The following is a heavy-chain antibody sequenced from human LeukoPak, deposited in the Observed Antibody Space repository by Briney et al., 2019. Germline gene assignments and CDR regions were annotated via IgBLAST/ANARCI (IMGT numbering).Heavy chain of an antibody. V-gene: IGHV3-48*02. J-gene: IGHJ3*02. D-gene: IGHD6-19*01. CDR2: ISSSISVI. CDR3: ARDQYSGHWYYALDI. CDR1: GFTFSSYT. Sequence: GGSLRLSCAASGFTFSSYTMNWVRQAPGKGLEWVSYISSSISVIYYADSVKGRFTISRDNAKNSLYLQMNSLRDEDTAVYYCARDQYSGHWYYALDIWGQGTMVTVSS.